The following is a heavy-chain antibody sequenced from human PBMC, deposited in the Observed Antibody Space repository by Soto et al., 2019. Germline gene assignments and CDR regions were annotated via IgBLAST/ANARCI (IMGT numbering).Heavy chain of an antibody. CDR2: ISGSGGST. J-gene: IGHJ3*02. CDR1: GFTFSSYA. CDR3: AKDYFVTGYYSGGSCYSDAFDI. V-gene: IGHV3-23*01. Sequence: EVQLLESGGGLVQPGGSLRLSCAASGFTFSSYAMSWVRQAPGKGLEWVSAISGSGGSTYYADSVKGRFTISRDNSKNTLYPQMNSLRAEDTAVYYCAKDYFVTGYYSGGSCYSDAFDIWGQGTMVTVSS. D-gene: IGHD2-15*01.